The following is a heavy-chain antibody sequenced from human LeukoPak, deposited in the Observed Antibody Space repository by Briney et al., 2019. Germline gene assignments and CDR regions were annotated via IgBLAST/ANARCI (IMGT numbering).Heavy chain of an antibody. V-gene: IGHV4-39*07. CDR1: GGSISSSDYY. CDR2: VYYSGST. CDR3: ARVRDDLGYNERGYFDY. J-gene: IGHJ4*02. D-gene: IGHD5-24*01. Sequence: SETLSLTCTVSGGSISSSDYYWGWIRQPPGKGLEWIGSVYYSGSTYYNPSLKSRVTISVDTPKNQFSLKLSSVTAADTAVYYCARVRDDLGYNERGYFDYWGQGTLVTVSS.